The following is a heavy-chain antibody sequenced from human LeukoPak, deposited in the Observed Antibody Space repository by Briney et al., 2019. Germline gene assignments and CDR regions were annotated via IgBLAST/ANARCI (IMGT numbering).Heavy chain of an antibody. V-gene: IGHV4-61*02. CDR1: GGSISSGSYY. CDR2: IYTSGST. J-gene: IGHJ5*02. CDR3: ARDPPPGRGSYFWYGA. D-gene: IGHD1-26*01. Sequence: PSETLSLTCTVSGGSISSGSYYWSWIRQPAGKGLEWIGRIYTSGSTNYNPSLKSRVTISVDTSKNQFSLKLSSVTAADTAVYYCARDPPPGRGSYFWYGAWGQGTLVTVSS.